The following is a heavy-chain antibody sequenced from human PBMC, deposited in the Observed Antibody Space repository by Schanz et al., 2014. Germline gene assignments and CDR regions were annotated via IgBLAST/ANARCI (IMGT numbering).Heavy chain of an antibody. Sequence: QVQVEQSGPEVKKPGASVTVSCQASGYTFSFTSYNVHWVRQAPGQGLEWMGWISTSNGNTNYIQKLQGRVAMTTDASTNIAYMELRSLRSDDPAVYYCAGAQDDILTRSEYYYGMDVWGQGTTVTVSS. CDR3: AGAQDDILTRSEYYYGMDV. CDR1: GYTFSFTSYN. CDR2: ISTSNGNT. D-gene: IGHD3-9*01. J-gene: IGHJ6*02. V-gene: IGHV1-18*04.